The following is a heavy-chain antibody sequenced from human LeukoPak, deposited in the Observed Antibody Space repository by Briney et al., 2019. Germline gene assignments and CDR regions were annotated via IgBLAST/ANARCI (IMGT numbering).Heavy chain of an antibody. Sequence: GASVKVSCKASGYTFTSYGISWVRQAPGQGLEWMGWISAHNGNTNYEEKLQGRVTMTTDTSTSTAYMELRSLRSDDTAVYYCARDTPFLGLLLSKRPNGDYWGQGTLVTVSS. D-gene: IGHD3-16*02. J-gene: IGHJ4*02. CDR2: ISAHNGNT. CDR3: ARDTPFLGLLLSKRPNGDY. CDR1: GYTFTSYG. V-gene: IGHV1-18*01.